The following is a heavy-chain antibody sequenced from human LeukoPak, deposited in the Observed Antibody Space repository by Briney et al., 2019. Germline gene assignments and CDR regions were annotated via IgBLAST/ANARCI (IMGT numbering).Heavy chain of an antibody. CDR3: ARATDGDYVPY. Sequence: GGSLRLSCAASGFTFSSDGMNWVRQAPGQGMEWVSSISSSSSYINYADSVQGRFTISRDNATKSLYLQMNSLRAEDAAVYYGARATDGDYVPYWGQGTLVTVSS. CDR1: GFTFSSDG. V-gene: IGHV3-21*01. CDR2: ISSSSSYI. J-gene: IGHJ4*02. D-gene: IGHD4-17*01.